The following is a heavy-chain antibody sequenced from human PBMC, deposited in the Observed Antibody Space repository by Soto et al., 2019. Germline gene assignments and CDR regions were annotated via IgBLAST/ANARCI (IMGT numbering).Heavy chain of an antibody. CDR3: ARTTAVPNTLRSRYFFDY. V-gene: IGHV4-4*07. Sequence: SETLSLTCTVSGASITGSFFWSWIRQPAGKGLEWIGRFSLSGTTNYNPSLRSRVTISVDLSKNRFSLRLSSVTTADTALYYCARTTAVPNTLRSRYFFDYWGQGTLVTVSS. J-gene: IGHJ4*02. CDR2: FSLSGTT. D-gene: IGHD4-17*01. CDR1: GASITGSFF.